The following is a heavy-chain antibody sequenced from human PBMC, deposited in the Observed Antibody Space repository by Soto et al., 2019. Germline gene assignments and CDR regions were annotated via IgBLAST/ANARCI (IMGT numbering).Heavy chain of an antibody. V-gene: IGHV3-7*01. J-gene: IGHJ4*02. CDR2: MNRDGSEK. CDR3: GRDAGRRFDY. Sequence: GGSLRLSCVASGCSFNPYVMTWARQAPGKGLEWVASMNRDGSEKRYVDSVEGRFTISRDNAKNSLFLQMNSLSPDDTAVYYCGRDAGRRFDYWGQGSLVTVSS. D-gene: IGHD6-13*01. CDR1: GCSFNPYV.